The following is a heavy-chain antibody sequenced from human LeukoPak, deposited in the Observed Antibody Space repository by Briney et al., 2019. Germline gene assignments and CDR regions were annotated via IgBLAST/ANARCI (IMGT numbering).Heavy chain of an antibody. CDR3: ARVGGYSGYGYDY. CDR2: IYYSGST. Sequence: SETLSLTCTVSGGSISSYYWSWIRQPPGKGLEWIGYIYYSGSTNYNPSLKSRVTISVDTSKNQFSLKLSSVTAADTAVYYCARVGGYSGYGYDYRGQGTLVTVSS. CDR1: GGSISSYY. J-gene: IGHJ4*02. V-gene: IGHV4-59*01. D-gene: IGHD5-12*01.